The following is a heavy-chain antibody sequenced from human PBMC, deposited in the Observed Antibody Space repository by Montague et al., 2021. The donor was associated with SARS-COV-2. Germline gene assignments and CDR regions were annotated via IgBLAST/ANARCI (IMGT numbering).Heavy chain of an antibody. CDR3: ARHVGVGTRWNGLDADY. CDR1: GDSISSTDHY. Sequence: SETQSLTCTVSGDSISSTDHYWAWMRQPAGKGLEWIARIYYSGTTYYNPSLKSRVTISLDTSKNLFSLNLNSVTPADTSVYYCARHVGVGTRWNGLDADYWGQGALVSVSS. D-gene: IGHD1-1*01. CDR2: IYYSGTT. J-gene: IGHJ4*02. V-gene: IGHV4-39*01.